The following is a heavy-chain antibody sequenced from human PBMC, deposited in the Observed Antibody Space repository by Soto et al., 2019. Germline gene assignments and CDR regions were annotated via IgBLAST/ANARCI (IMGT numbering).Heavy chain of an antibody. D-gene: IGHD2-8*01. CDR1: GDTFTTNS. J-gene: IGHJ4*02. Sequence: QVQLVQSGAEVKKPGSSVKVSCKASGDTFTTNSLNWVRQAPGQGLKWMGGIIPVVGTTKYEPKYQDRVTITGDKSTNTAYMELSSLRSDDTAVYYCARGPLYATTYFDYWGQGTPVTVSS. CDR3: ARGPLYATTYFDY. CDR2: IIPVVGTT. V-gene: IGHV1-69*06.